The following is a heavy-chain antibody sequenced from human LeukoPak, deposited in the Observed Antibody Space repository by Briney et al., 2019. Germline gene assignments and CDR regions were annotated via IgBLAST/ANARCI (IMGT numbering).Heavy chain of an antibody. V-gene: IGHV3-23*01. CDR1: GFTFNTYT. D-gene: IGHD6-19*01. CDR3: AKDSGGSGMSYLDY. CDR2: IGGRETFT. Sequence: PGGSLRLSCVASGFTFNTYTMTWVRQAPGKGLEWVSAIGGRETFTYYADSVRGRFTISRDTSKNTLYLQMNSLRAEDAAVYYCAKDSGGSGMSYLDYWGQGTLVTVSS. J-gene: IGHJ4*02.